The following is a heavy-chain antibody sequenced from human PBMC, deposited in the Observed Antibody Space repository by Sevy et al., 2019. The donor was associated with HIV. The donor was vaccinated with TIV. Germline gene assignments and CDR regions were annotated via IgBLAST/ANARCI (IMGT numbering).Heavy chain of an antibody. V-gene: IGHV4-59*01. Sequence: SETLSLTYTVSGDSIGNNYWSWIRQPPGKGLEWIGYFYYSGRTNYNPSLKSRVTISADTSKNQFSLKVISVTAADTAVYFCTSCSPGYYYAMDVWGQGTTVTVSS. CDR1: GDSIGNNY. CDR3: TSCSPGYYYAMDV. CDR2: FYYSGRT. J-gene: IGHJ6*02. D-gene: IGHD2-15*01.